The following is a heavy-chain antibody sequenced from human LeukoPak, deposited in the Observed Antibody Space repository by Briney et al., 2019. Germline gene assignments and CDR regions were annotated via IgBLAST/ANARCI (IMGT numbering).Heavy chain of an antibody. Sequence: GASVKVSCKASGYTFTSYGISWVRQAPGQGLEWMGWISAYNGNTNYAQKLQGRVTMTTDTSTSTAYMELRSLRSDDTAVYYCARVKEISGCYLGEQEIIFDYGGQEPLVTVSS. D-gene: IGHD6-19*01. J-gene: IGHJ4*02. CDR2: ISAYNGNT. V-gene: IGHV1-18*01. CDR1: GYTFTSYG. CDR3: ARVKEISGCYLGEQEIIFDY.